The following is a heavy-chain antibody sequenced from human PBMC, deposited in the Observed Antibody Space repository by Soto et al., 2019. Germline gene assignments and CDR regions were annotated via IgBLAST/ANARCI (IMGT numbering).Heavy chain of an antibody. CDR2: ISYDGSNK. CDR3: ASLLLWFGESDY. Sequence: LRLSCAASGFTFSSYGMHWVRQAPGKGLEWVAVISYDGSNKYYADSVEGRFTISRDNSKNTLYLQMNSLRAEDTAVYYCASLLLWFGESDYWGQGTLVTVSS. D-gene: IGHD3-10*01. CDR1: GFTFSSYG. J-gene: IGHJ4*02. V-gene: IGHV3-30*03.